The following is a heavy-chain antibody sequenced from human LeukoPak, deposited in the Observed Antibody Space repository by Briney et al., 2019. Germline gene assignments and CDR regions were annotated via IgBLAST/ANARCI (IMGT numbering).Heavy chain of an antibody. J-gene: IGHJ6*02. Sequence: SETLSLTCTVSGGSISSSSYYWGWIRQPPGKGLEWIGSIYYSGSTYYNPSLKSRVTISVDTSKNQFSLKLSSVTAADTAVYYCASTLYDILTGFYYYYGMDVWGQGTTVTVSS. D-gene: IGHD3-9*01. CDR3: ASTLYDILTGFYYYYGMDV. CDR1: GGSISSSSYY. CDR2: IYYSGST. V-gene: IGHV4-39*01.